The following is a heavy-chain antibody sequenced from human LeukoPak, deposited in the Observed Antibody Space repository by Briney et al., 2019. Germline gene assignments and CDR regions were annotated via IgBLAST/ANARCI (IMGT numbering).Heavy chain of an antibody. CDR3: AKSGSSSWPNSFDY. V-gene: IGHV3-23*01. Sequence: PGGSLRLSCAASGFTFANYAMSWVRQAPGKGLEGVSAISGSGHSAYYEDSMKGRFTISRVNSKNTLYLQMNSLRADDTAIYYLAKSGSSSWPNSFDYWGQGTLVTVSS. CDR1: GFTFANYA. D-gene: IGHD6-13*01. CDR2: ISGSGHSA. J-gene: IGHJ4*02.